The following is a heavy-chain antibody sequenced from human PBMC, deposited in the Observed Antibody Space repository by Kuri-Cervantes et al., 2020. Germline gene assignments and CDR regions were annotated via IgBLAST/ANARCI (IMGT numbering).Heavy chain of an antibody. CDR3: ARGLGYSSSWYFDY. J-gene: IGHJ4*02. Sequence: GESLKISCAASGFTFSSYSMNWVRQAPGKGLEWVSYISSSSSTIYYADSVKGRFTISRDNAKNSLYLQMNSLRDEDTAVYYCARGLGYSSSWYFDYWGQGTLVTVSS. D-gene: IGHD6-13*01. CDR1: GFTFSSYS. CDR2: ISSSSSTI. V-gene: IGHV3-48*02.